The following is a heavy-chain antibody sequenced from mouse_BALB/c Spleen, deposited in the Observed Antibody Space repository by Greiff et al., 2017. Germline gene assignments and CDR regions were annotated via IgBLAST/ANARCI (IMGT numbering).Heavy chain of an antibody. Sequence: QVQLQQSAAELARPGASVKMSCKASGYTFTSYTMNWVKQRHGQGLEWIGYINPSSGYTEYNQKFKDKTTLTADKSSSTAYMQLSSLTSEDSAVYYWATWDYDGYWGQGTTLTVSS. CDR3: ATWDYDGY. D-gene: IGHD2-4*01. J-gene: IGHJ2*01. CDR2: INPSSGYT. CDR1: GYTFTSYT. V-gene: IGHV1-4*02.